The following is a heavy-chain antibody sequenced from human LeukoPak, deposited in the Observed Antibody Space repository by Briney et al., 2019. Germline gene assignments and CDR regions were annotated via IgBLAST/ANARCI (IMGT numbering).Heavy chain of an antibody. CDR2: ISYDGRNK. J-gene: IGHJ4*02. Sequence: PWGSLRLSCAASGFTFSSYGMHWVRQAPGKGLEWVAVISYDGRNKYYADSVKGRFTISRDNSKNTLYLQMNSLRAEDTAVYYCAKDRYSYAYEYFDCWGQGTLVTVSS. CDR1: GFTFSSYG. V-gene: IGHV3-30*18. CDR3: AKDRYSYAYEYFDC. D-gene: IGHD5-18*01.